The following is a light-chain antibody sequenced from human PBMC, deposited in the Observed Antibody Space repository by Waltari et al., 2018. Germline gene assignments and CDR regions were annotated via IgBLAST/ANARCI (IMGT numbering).Light chain of an antibody. Sequence: DIVMTQSPDSLAVSLGERATFNCKSSQSVLYSSNNKNYLAWYQQKPGLPPKLRIYGASTRESGVPDRFSGSGSGTDFTLTISSLQAEDVAVYYCQQYLTSSWTFGQGTKVEIK. CDR1: QSVLYSSNNKNY. J-gene: IGKJ1*01. V-gene: IGKV4-1*01. CDR3: QQYLTSSWT. CDR2: GAS.